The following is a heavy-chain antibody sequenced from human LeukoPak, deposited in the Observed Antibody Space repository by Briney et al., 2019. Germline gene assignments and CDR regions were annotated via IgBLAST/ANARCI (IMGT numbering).Heavy chain of an antibody. J-gene: IGHJ4*02. CDR2: INPSGGST. CDR1: GYTFTSYY. D-gene: IGHD3-9*01. CDR3: ARTIKALRYFDWSLSYFDY. Sequence: ASVKVSCKASGYTFTSYYMHWVRQAPGQGLEWMGIINPSGGSTSYAQKFQGRVTMTRDTSTSTVYMELSSLRSEDTAVYYRARTIKALRYFDWSLSYFDYWGQGTLVTVSS. V-gene: IGHV1-46*01.